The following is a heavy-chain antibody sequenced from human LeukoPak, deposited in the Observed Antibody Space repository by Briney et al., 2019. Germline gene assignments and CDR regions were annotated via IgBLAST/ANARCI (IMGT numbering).Heavy chain of an antibody. V-gene: IGHV1-18*01. CDR2: ISGSTYNT. Sequence: ASVKVSCKASGYMFTRYGMSWVRQAPGQGPEWMGWISGSTYNTNYAQKLQGRVTMTTDTSTSTAYMELRSLRSDDTAVYYCARVDSSGWFNWFDPWGQGTLVTVSS. J-gene: IGHJ5*02. CDR3: ARVDSSGWFNWFDP. D-gene: IGHD6-19*01. CDR1: GYMFTRYG.